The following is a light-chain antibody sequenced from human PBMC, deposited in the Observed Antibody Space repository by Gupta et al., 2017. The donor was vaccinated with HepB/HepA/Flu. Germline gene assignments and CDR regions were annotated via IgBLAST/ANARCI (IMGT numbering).Light chain of an antibody. CDR1: SSDVGGYNS. V-gene: IGLV2-14*03. CDR2: DVT. J-gene: IGLJ3*02. Sequence: QSSLTQPPSPSGSPGQSITISCTGTSSDVGGYNSVSWYQQYPGKAPKLLIYDVTDRPSGISTRFSASKSGNTASLTISGLQTEDEADYFCSSFTRSTSTLVLFGGGTKLTVL. CDR3: SSFTRSTSTLVL.